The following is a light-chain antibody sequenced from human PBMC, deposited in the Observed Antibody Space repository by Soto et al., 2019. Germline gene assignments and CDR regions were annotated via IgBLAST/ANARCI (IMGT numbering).Light chain of an antibody. Sequence: EIVLTQSPATLSLSPGEKATLSSRASQSVSSNLAWYQQKPGQAPRLLMSDASNRATGIPARFSGSGSGTDFTLTISSLEPEDFAVYYCQQRSNWPLTFGGGTKVEIK. J-gene: IGKJ4*01. CDR1: QSVSSN. CDR3: QQRSNWPLT. V-gene: IGKV3-11*01. CDR2: DAS.